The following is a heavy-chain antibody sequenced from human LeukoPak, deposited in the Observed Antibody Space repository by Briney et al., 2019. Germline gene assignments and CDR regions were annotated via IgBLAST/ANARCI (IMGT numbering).Heavy chain of an antibody. CDR1: GFTFRSYW. D-gene: IGHD4-17*01. J-gene: IGHJ4*02. V-gene: IGHV3-74*01. CDR3: ARLYGGYGDYYFDY. CDR2: INTDGGST. Sequence: QAGGSLRLSCAASGFTFRSYWMHWVRQAPGKGLVWVSRINTDGGSTSYADSVKGRFTISRDNAKNTLYVQMNSLRAEDTAVYYCARLYGGYGDYYFDYWGQGTLVTVSS.